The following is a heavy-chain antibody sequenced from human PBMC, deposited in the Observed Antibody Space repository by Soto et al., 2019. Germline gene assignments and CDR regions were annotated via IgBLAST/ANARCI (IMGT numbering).Heavy chain of an antibody. Sequence: GGSLRLSCAASGFTFSSYSMNWVRQAPGKGLEWVSSISSTSTYIYYADSVKGRFTISRDNAKNSLYLQMSSLRAEDTAVYYCARGYCSSTSCFYFDYWGQGTLVTVSS. V-gene: IGHV3-21*01. CDR3: ARGYCSSTSCFYFDY. CDR2: ISSTSTYI. D-gene: IGHD2-2*01. J-gene: IGHJ4*02. CDR1: GFTFSSYS.